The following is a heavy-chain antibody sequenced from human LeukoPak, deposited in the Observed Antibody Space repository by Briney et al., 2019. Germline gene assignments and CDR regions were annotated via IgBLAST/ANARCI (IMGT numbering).Heavy chain of an antibody. J-gene: IGHJ4*02. CDR1: GFTFSTYA. CDR2: ISTSGDRT. Sequence: GGSLKLSCAASGFTFSTYAMTWVRQAPGKGLEWVSGISTSGDRTYYADSVKGRFTISRDNSKNTLYLQMNSLRAEDTAEYYCARSAVGTSCCTAVDYWGQGTLVTVSS. CDR3: ARSAVGTSCCTAVDY. D-gene: IGHD1-26*01. V-gene: IGHV3-23*01.